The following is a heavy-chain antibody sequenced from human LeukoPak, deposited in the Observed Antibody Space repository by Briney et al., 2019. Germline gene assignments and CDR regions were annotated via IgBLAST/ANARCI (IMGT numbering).Heavy chain of an antibody. CDR1: GFSFISYG. Sequence: GGFLRLSCAASGFSFISYGMHWVRQAPGKGLEWVGVISDDGRRKDYADSVKGRFTISRDNSKDTLYLQMNGLRAEGMAVYYCAKRPSDYGDYVSYFDYWGQGTLVTVSS. V-gene: IGHV3-30*18. CDR3: AKRPSDYGDYVSYFDY. CDR2: ISDDGRRK. J-gene: IGHJ4*02. D-gene: IGHD4-17*01.